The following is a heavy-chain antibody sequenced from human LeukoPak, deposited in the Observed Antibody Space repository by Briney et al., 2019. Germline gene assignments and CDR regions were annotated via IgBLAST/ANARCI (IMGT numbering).Heavy chain of an antibody. CDR2: INHSGST. CDR1: GGSFSGYY. CDR3: ARGSVVVVAATVFDY. J-gene: IGHJ4*02. Sequence: SETLSLTCAVHGGSFSGYYWGWIRQPPGKGLEWIGEINHSGSTNYNPSLKSRVTISVDTSKSQFSLKLSSVTAADTAVYYCARGSVVVVAATVFDYWGQGTLVTVSS. D-gene: IGHD2-15*01. V-gene: IGHV4-34*01.